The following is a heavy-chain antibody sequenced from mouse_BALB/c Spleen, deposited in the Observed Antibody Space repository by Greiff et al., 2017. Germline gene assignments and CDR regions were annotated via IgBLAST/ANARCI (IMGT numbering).Heavy chain of an antibody. V-gene: IGHV1-7*01. CDR1: GYTFTSYW. Sequence: QVQLQQSGAELAKPGASVKMSCKASGYTFTSYWMHWVKQRPGQGLEWIGYINPSTGYTEYNQKFKDKATLTADKSSSTAYMQLSSLTSEDSAVYYCARSDDGYYDYFDYWGQGTTLTVSS. CDR2: INPSTGYT. J-gene: IGHJ2*01. D-gene: IGHD2-3*01. CDR3: ARSDDGYYDYFDY.